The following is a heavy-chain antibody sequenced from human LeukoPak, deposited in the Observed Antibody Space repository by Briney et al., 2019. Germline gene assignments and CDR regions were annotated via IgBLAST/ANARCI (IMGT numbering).Heavy chain of an antibody. CDR3: ARDSIMITFGGVIVPNWFDP. CDR2: INAGNGNT. Sequence: ASVKVSCKASGYTFTSYAMHWVRQAPGQRLEWMGWINAGNGNTKYSQKFQGRVTITRDTSASTAYMELNSLRSEDTAVYYCARDSIMITFGGVIVPNWFDPWGQGTLVTVSS. J-gene: IGHJ5*02. V-gene: IGHV1-3*01. CDR1: GYTFTSYA. D-gene: IGHD3-16*02.